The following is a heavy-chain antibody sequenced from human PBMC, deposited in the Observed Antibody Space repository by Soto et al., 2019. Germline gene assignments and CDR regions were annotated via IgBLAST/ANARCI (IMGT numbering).Heavy chain of an antibody. CDR3: AKGGSSTIEARPSWSDP. CDR2: ISGSGGNT. CDR1: GFTFINYA. Sequence: GGSLRLSCAASGFTFINYAMSWVRQAPGKGLEWVSVISGSGGNTFYADSVKGRFTISRDNSKNTLSLQLNSLRAEDTAIYYCAKGGSSTIEARPSWSDPWGQGTLVTVSS. D-gene: IGHD6-6*01. J-gene: IGHJ5*02. V-gene: IGHV3-23*01.